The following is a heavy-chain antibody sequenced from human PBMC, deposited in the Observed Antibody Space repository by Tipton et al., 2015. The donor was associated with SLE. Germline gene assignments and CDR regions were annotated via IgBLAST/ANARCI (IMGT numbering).Heavy chain of an antibody. CDR2: IYYSGST. J-gene: IGHJ6*03. CDR3: AGWRGSGSYTPPQGDMDV. CDR1: GGSISSYY. V-gene: IGHV4-59*01. Sequence: TLSLTCTVSGGSISSYYWSWIRQPPGKGLEWIGYIYYSGSTNYNPSLKSRVTISVDTSKNQFSLKLSSVTAADTAVYYCAGWRGSGSYTPPQGDMDVWGKGTTVTVSS. D-gene: IGHD3-10*01.